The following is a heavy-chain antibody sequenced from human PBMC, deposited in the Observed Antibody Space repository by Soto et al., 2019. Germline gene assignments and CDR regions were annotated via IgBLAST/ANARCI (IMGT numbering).Heavy chain of an antibody. Sequence: PSETLSLTCAVYGGSFSGYYWSWIRQPPGRGLEWIGEINHSGSTNYNPSLKSRVTISVDTSKNQFSLKLSSVTAADTAVYYCARVFVAAAIGGDYFDYWGQGTLVTVS. CDR2: INHSGST. CDR1: GGSFSGYY. CDR3: ARVFVAAAIGGDYFDY. D-gene: IGHD6-13*01. J-gene: IGHJ4*02. V-gene: IGHV4-34*01.